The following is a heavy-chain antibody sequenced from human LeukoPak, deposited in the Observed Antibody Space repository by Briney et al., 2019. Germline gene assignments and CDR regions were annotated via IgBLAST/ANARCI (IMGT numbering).Heavy chain of an antibody. CDR3: ARRRDYDYDFWSGYYLPGVFFFDY. CDR1: GFTFSSYG. J-gene: IGHJ4*02. CDR2: IRYDGSNK. D-gene: IGHD3-3*01. Sequence: PGGSLRLSCAASGFTFSSYGMHWVRQAPGKGLEWVAFIRYDGSNKYYADSVKGRFTISRDNAKNSLYLQMNSLRAEDTAVYYCARRRDYDYDFWSGYYLPGVFFFDYWGQGTLVTVSS. V-gene: IGHV3-30*02.